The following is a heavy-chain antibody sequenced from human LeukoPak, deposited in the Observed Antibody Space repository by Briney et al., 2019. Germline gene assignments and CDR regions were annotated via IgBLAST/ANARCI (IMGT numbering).Heavy chain of an antibody. J-gene: IGHJ4*02. CDR1: GDSVSSGSYY. V-gene: IGHV4-61*01. CDR3: ARIDGAVAGTIDY. D-gene: IGHD6-19*01. CDR2: IYYSGST. Sequence: SETLSLTCTVSGDSVSSGSYYWNWIRQPPGKGLEWIGYIYYSGSTNYNPSLKSRVTISVDTSKNQFSLKLSSVTAADTAVYYCARIDGAVAGTIDYWGQGTLVTVSS.